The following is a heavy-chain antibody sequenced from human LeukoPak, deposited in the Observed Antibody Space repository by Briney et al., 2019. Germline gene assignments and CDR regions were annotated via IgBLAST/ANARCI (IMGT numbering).Heavy chain of an antibody. CDR1: GGSISSYY. D-gene: IGHD3-9*01. CDR2: LAKSGNT. CDR3: ARARYVNSFYAFDI. Sequence: SETLSLTCTVSGGSISSYYWSWIRQPSGKGLEWIGYLAKSGNTNYSPSLKSRVTIFGDTSKNQFFLKLSSVTAADTAVYYCARARYVNSFYAFDIWGQGTLVTVSS. V-gene: IGHV4-59*01. J-gene: IGHJ3*02.